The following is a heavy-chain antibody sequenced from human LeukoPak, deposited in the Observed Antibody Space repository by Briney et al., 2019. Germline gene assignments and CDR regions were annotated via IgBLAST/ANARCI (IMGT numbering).Heavy chain of an antibody. CDR2: ISSNGGST. D-gene: IGHD3-16*01. CDR3: ARQASLGHMGFDP. Sequence: GGSLRLSCSASGFTFSSYAMHWVRQAPGKGLEYVSAISSNGGSTYYANSVKGRFTISRDNSKNTLYLQMGSLRAEDMAVYYCARQASLGHMGFDPWGQGTLVTVSS. CDR1: GFTFSSYA. V-gene: IGHV3-64*01. J-gene: IGHJ5*02.